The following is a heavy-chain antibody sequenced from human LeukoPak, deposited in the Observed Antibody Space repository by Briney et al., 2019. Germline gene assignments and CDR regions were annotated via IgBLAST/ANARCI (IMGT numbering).Heavy chain of an antibody. Sequence: SETLSLTXTVSGGSISSYYWSWIRQPAGKGLEWIGRIYTSGSTNYNPSLKSRVTMSVDTSKNQFSLKLSSVTAADTAVYYCARVSYYDFWSHAFDIWGQGTMVTVSS. CDR2: IYTSGST. CDR1: GGSISSYY. J-gene: IGHJ3*02. D-gene: IGHD3-3*01. CDR3: ARVSYYDFWSHAFDI. V-gene: IGHV4-4*07.